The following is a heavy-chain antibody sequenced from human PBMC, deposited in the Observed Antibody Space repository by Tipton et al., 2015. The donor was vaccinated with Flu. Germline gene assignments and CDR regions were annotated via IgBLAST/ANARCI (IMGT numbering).Heavy chain of an antibody. Sequence: SLRLSCAASGFTFSSYGMHWGRQAPGKGLEWVAVIWYDGSIKYYADSVKGRFTISRDNSKNTLYLQMNSLRAEDTAVYYCAKNLVVVTKDWYFDLWGRGTLVTVSS. CDR1: GFTFSSYG. J-gene: IGHJ2*01. CDR3: AKNLVVVTKDWYFDL. V-gene: IGHV3-33*06. CDR2: IWYDGSIK. D-gene: IGHD2-21*02.